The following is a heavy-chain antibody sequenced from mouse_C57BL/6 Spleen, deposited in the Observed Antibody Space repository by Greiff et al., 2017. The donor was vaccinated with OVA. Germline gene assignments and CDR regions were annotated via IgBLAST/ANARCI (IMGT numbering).Heavy chain of an antibody. J-gene: IGHJ2*01. V-gene: IGHV1-80*01. D-gene: IGHD1-1*01. CDR3: ARGGTTVVAYYFDY. CDR2: IYPGDGDT. Sequence: VQLQQSGAELVKPGASVKISCKASGYAFSSYWMNWVKQRPGKGLEWIGQIYPGDGDTNYNGKFKGKATLTADKSSSTAYMQLSSLTSEDSAVYFCARGGTTVVAYYFDYWGQGTTLTVSS. CDR1: GYAFSSYW.